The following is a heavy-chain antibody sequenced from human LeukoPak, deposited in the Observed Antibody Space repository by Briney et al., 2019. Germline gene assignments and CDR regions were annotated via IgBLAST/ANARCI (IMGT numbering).Heavy chain of an antibody. D-gene: IGHD1-26*01. V-gene: IGHV1-2*02. CDR2: INPNSGGT. CDR1: GYTFTSYG. CDR3: ARDLVGATDY. Sequence: EASVKVSCKASGYTFTSYGISWVRQAPGQGLEWMGWINPNSGGTNYAQKFQGRVTMTRDTSISTAYMELSRLRSDDTAVYYCARDLVGATDYWGQGTLVTVSS. J-gene: IGHJ4*02.